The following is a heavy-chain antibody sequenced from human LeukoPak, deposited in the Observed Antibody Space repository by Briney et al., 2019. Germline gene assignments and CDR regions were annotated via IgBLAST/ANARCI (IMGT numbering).Heavy chain of an antibody. CDR1: GFTFSSYA. V-gene: IGHV3-23*01. CDR3: AKGSYHAFYQYMDV. D-gene: IGHD1-14*01. CDR2: ISGSGGST. Sequence: GGSLRLSCAASGFTFSSYAMSWVRQAAGKGLEWVSAISGSGGSTYYADSVKGRFTISRDNSKNTLYLQMNSLRAEDTAVYYCAKGSYHAFYQYMDVWGKGTTVTVSS. J-gene: IGHJ6*03.